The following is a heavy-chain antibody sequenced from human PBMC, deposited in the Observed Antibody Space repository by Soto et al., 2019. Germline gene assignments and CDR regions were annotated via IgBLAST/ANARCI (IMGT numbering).Heavy chain of an antibody. Sequence: GGSLRLSCAASGFTFQNYSMHWVRQAPGKGLEWVAVTSYDGGKMFYADSVQGRFTISRDNSKYTLDLQMNSLRPGDTAVYYCARVESSGTSKYFIDYWGQGTLVTVPS. CDR1: GFTFQNYS. CDR2: TSYDGGKM. V-gene: IGHV3-30*03. CDR3: ARVESSGTSKYFIDY. D-gene: IGHD3-10*01. J-gene: IGHJ4*02.